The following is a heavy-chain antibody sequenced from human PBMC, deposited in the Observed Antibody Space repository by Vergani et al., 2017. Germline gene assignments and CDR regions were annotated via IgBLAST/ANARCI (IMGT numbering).Heavy chain of an antibody. CDR3: ARQGAAKGYMDV. Sequence: QLQLQESGPGLVKPSETLSLPCTVSGGSISSSSYYWGWIRQPPGKGLEWIGRIYYSGSTYYNPSLKSRVTISVDTSKNQFSLKLSSVTAADTAVYYCARQGAAKGYMDVWGKGTTVTVSS. CDR2: IYYSGST. D-gene: IGHD6-25*01. J-gene: IGHJ6*03. CDR1: GGSISSSSYY. V-gene: IGHV4-39*01.